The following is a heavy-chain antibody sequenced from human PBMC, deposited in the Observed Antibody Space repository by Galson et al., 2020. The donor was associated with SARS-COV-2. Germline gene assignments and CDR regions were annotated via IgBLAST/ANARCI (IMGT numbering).Heavy chain of an antibody. Sequence: SVKVSCKASGGTFSSYAISWVRQAPGQGLEWMGGIIPIFGTANYAQKLQGRVTITADESTSTAYMELSSLRSEDTAVYYCARGPYCGGDCYHMDVWGKGTTVTVSS. CDR2: IIPIFGTA. CDR1: GGTFSSYA. J-gene: IGHJ6*03. V-gene: IGHV1-69*13. D-gene: IGHD2-21*01. CDR3: ARGPYCGGDCYHMDV.